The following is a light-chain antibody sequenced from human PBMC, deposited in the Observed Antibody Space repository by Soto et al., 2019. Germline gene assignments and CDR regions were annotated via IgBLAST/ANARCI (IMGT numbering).Light chain of an antibody. J-gene: IGKJ4*01. CDR3: QQYNNWPWLT. Sequence: EIVMTQSPATLSVSPGERATLSCRASQSVSSNLAWYQQKPGQAPRLLIYGASTSATGIPARFSGSGSGTEVTLTISSLQSKDFAVYYCQQYNNWPWLTFGGGTKVEIK. V-gene: IGKV3-15*01. CDR1: QSVSSN. CDR2: GAS.